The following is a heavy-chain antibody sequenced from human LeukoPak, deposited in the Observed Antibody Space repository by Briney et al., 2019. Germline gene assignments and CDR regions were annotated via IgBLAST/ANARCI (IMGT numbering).Heavy chain of an antibody. CDR3: ASVLWFGGWFDP. CDR2: IYYSGST. J-gene: IGHJ5*02. Sequence: SETLSLTCAVYGGSFSGYYWSWVRQHPGKGLEWIGYIYYSGSTYYNPSLKSRVTISVDTSKNQFSLKLSSVTAADTAVYYCASVLWFGGWFDPWGQGTLVTVSS. CDR1: GGSFSGYY. V-gene: IGHV4-31*11. D-gene: IGHD3-10*01.